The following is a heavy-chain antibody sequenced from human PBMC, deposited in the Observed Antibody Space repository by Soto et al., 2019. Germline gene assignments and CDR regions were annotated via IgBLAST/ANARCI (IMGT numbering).Heavy chain of an antibody. V-gene: IGHV3-72*01. CDR3: ARDSRSRLGAAGGYLDL. Sequence: GGSLRLSCAASGFTFSDHYMDWVRQAPGKGLEWVGRIRNKANSYTTEYAASVKGRFTISRDDSKNSLYLQMNSLQTEDTAVYYCARDSRSRLGAAGGYLDLWGLGTLVTVSS. CDR1: GFTFSDHY. D-gene: IGHD3-10*01. J-gene: IGHJ4*02. CDR2: IRNKANSYTT.